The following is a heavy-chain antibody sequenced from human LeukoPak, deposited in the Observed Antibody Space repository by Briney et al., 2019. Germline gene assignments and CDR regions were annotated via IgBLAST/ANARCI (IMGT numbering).Heavy chain of an antibody. Sequence: SXXLSXAXXXFTXXXYSMNWVRQAPGKGLEWVSSISSSSSYIYYADSVKGRFTISRDNAKNSLYLQMNSLRAEDTAVYYCARDLGVWAYFDYWGQGTLVTVSS. CDR2: ISSSSSYI. CDR1: XFTXXXYS. D-gene: IGHD3-16*01. J-gene: IGHJ4*02. CDR3: ARDLGVWAYFDY. V-gene: IGHV3-21*01.